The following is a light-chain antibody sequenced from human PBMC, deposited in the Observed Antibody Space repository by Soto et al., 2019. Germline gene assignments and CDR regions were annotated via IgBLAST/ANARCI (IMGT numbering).Light chain of an antibody. CDR1: QSVLHSSNKNNY. V-gene: IGKV4-1*01. J-gene: IGKJ2*01. CDR3: QQYHAIPYT. Sequence: DIMMTQSPDSLAVSLGERATINCRSSQSVLHSSNKNNYLAWYQQKPGQPPKLLVYWASTRESGVPERFSGSGSGTDFTLTISSLQAEDVAVYYCQQYHAIPYTFGQGTRLEIK. CDR2: WAS.